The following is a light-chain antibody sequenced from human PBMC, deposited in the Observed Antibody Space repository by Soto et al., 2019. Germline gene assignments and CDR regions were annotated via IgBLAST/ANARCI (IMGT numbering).Light chain of an antibody. J-gene: IGLJ2*01. V-gene: IGLV2-14*01. CDR1: SSDVGGYNY. CDR3: ASYTRSSTVV. CDR2: EVS. Sequence: QSVLTQPASVSGSPGQSITISCTGTSSDVGGYNYVSWYQQYPGKAPKVLIYEVSNRPSGVSNRFSGSKSGNTASLTISGLQAEDEADYYCASYTRSSTVVFGGGTKLTVL.